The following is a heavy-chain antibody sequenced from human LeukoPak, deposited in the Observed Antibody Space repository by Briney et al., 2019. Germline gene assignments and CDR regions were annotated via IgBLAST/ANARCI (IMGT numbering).Heavy chain of an antibody. D-gene: IGHD4-17*01. CDR3: ATGDGDSRYYFDS. CDR2: INSDGSST. CDR1: GFSLSRYW. V-gene: IGHV3-74*01. J-gene: IGHJ4*02. Sequence: PGGSLRLSCTASGFSLSRYWMHWVRQAPGKGLVWVSRINSDGSSTNYADPVKGRFTISRDNAKNTLFLEMNSLRAEDTAVYYCATGDGDSRYYFDSWGQGTQVTVSS.